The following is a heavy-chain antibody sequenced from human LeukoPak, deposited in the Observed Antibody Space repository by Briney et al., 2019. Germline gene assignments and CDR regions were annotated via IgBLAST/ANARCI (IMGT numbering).Heavy chain of an antibody. CDR1: GGSISSYY. V-gene: IGHV4-59*01. Sequence: PSETLSLTCTVSGGSISSYYWSWIRQPPGKGLEWIGYIYYSGSTNYNPSLKSRVTISVDTSKNQFSLKLSSVTAADTVVYYCAGGYYYGYFDYWGQGTLVTVSS. CDR3: AGGYYYGYFDY. J-gene: IGHJ4*02. D-gene: IGHD3-22*01. CDR2: IYYSGST.